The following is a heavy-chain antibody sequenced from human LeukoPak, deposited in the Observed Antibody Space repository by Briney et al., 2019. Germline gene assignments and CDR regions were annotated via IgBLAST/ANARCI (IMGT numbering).Heavy chain of an antibody. V-gene: IGHV3-48*03. Sequence: GGSLRLSCAASGFTFSSYEMNWVRQAPGKGLEWVSYISSSGDTIYYADSVKGRFTISRDNAKNSLYLQMNSLRAEDTAVYYCARGYSYFSFWGQGTLVTVPS. CDR2: ISSSGDTI. J-gene: IGHJ4*02. CDR1: GFTFSSYE. CDR3: ARGYSYFSF. D-gene: IGHD1-1*01.